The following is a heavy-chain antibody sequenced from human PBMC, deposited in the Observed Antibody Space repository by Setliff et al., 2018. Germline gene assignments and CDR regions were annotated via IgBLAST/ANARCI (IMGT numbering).Heavy chain of an antibody. CDR3: ARVELRRAAAGFNYFDP. CDR1: GGIFSTYS. Sequence: ASVKVSCKASGGIFSTYSFSWVRQVPGQGLEWMGGIIPMFGTTNYAQSFQGRLTITADESTSTAYMELRSLRSDDTAVYYCARVELRRAAAGFNYFDPWGQGTPVTVSS. CDR2: IIPMFGTT. D-gene: IGHD6-13*01. V-gene: IGHV1-69*13. J-gene: IGHJ5*02.